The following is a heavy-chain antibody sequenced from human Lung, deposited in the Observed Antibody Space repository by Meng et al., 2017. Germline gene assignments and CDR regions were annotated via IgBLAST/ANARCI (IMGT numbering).Heavy chain of an antibody. CDR3: ARGPTTMAHDFDY. Sequence: QLQLQQWGGGLLKPSETLSLPCVVSGGSFSDYYWSWIRQPPGKGLEWIGEINHSGSTNYNPSLESRATISVDTSQNNLSLKLSSVTAADSAVYYCARGPTTMAHDFDYWGQGTLVTVSS. CDR2: INHSGST. J-gene: IGHJ4*02. D-gene: IGHD4-11*01. CDR1: GGSFSDYY. V-gene: IGHV4-34*01.